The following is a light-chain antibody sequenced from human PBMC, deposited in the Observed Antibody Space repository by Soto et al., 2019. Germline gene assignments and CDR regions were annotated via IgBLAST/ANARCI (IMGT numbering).Light chain of an antibody. V-gene: IGKV3-20*01. Sequence: EIVLTQSPGTLSLSPGERVNLSCRVSQSLNSNYLAWYQQKPGQAPRLLIYRASLRATGIPDKFSASGSGTDFTLTISRLEPEDFAVYFCHQYVTSPLTFGQGTTLEIK. CDR1: QSLNSNY. CDR3: HQYVTSPLT. J-gene: IGKJ2*01. CDR2: RAS.